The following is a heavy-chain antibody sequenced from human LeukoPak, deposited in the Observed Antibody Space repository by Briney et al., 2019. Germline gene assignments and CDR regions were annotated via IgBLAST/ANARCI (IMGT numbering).Heavy chain of an antibody. Sequence: GVLRLSCAASGFTLSSYWMHWVRQAPGKGLVWVSHINIDGSNTRYADSVKGRFTISRDNAENTLYLQMNSLRVDDTAVYYCATSRTFDYWGQGTLVTVSS. V-gene: IGHV3-74*01. CDR2: INIDGSNT. CDR3: ATSRTFDY. J-gene: IGHJ4*02. CDR1: GFTLSSYW.